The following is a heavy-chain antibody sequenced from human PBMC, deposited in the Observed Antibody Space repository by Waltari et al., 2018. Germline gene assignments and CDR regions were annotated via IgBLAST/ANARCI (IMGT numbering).Heavy chain of an antibody. CDR1: GGSISSSSYY. CDR3: ASRGSRAYCGGDCYSGSLQH. CDR2: IDYSAIT. J-gene: IGHJ1*01. D-gene: IGHD2-21*01. V-gene: IGHV4-39*01. Sequence: QLQLQESGPGLVKPSETLSLTCTVSGGSISSSSYYWGWIRQPPGKGLECIGSIDYSAITYNNPPLKSRVTISVDRSKNQFSLKLSSVTAADTSVYYCASRGSRAYCGGDCYSGSLQHWGQGTLVTVSS.